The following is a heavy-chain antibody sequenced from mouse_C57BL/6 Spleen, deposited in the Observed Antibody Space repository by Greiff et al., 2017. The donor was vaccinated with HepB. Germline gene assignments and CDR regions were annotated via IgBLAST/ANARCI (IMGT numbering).Heavy chain of an antibody. CDR1: GYTFTSYW. Sequence: QVHVKQPGAELVKPGASVKLSCKASGYTFTSYWMHWVKQRPGQGLEWIGMIHPNSGSTNYNEKFKSKATLTVDKSSSTAYMQLSSLTSEDSAVYYCARGELGEKVDYWGQGTTLTVSS. J-gene: IGHJ2*01. V-gene: IGHV1-64*01. D-gene: IGHD4-1*01. CDR2: IHPNSGST. CDR3: ARGELGEKVDY.